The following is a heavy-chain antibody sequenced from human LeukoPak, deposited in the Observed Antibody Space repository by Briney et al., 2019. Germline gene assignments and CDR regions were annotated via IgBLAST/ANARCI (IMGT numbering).Heavy chain of an antibody. CDR3: AKDGGGGYCSGGSCGEYFDY. V-gene: IGHV3-30*18. Sequence: GGSLRLSCAASGFTFSSYGMHWVRQAPGKGLEWVAVISYDGSNKYYADSVKGRFTISRDNSKNTLYLQMNSLRAEDTAVYYCAKDGGGGYCSGGSCGEYFDYWGQGTLVTVSS. CDR2: ISYDGSNK. CDR1: GFTFSSYG. D-gene: IGHD2-15*01. J-gene: IGHJ4*02.